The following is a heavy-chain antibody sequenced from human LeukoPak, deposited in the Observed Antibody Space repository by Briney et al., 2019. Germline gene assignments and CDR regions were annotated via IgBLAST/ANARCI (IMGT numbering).Heavy chain of an antibody. Sequence: GGSLRLSCAASGFTFSSYWMSWVRQAPGKGLEWVANIKRDGSEKYCVDSVKGRFTISRDNAKNSLYLQMYSLRAEDTAVYYCAKDLIAAAGLDAFDIWGQGTMVTVSS. CDR1: GFTFSSYW. V-gene: IGHV3-7*01. CDR3: AKDLIAAAGLDAFDI. J-gene: IGHJ3*02. D-gene: IGHD6-13*01. CDR2: IKRDGSEK.